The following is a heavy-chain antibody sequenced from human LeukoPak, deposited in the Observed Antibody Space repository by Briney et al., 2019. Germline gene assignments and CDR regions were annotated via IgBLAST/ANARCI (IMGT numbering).Heavy chain of an antibody. D-gene: IGHD6-19*01. Sequence: GGSLRLSCAASGFTFSTYGMNWVRQAPGKGLEWVSTISRSGDITYYADSVKGRFTISRDNSKNTLYLQMNSLRAEGTAIYYCATGSTAVAGTKYWGQGILVTVSS. J-gene: IGHJ4*02. CDR3: ATGSTAVAGTKY. CDR2: ISRSGDIT. CDR1: GFTFSTYG. V-gene: IGHV3-23*01.